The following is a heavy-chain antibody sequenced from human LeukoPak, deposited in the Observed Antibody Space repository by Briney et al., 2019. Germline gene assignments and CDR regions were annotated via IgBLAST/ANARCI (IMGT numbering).Heavy chain of an antibody. CDR2: IRSSGLYT. Sequence: GGSLRLSCAASGFTFSDFIMHWVRQAPGKGLEWVSSIRSSGLYTYYADSVKGRFTISRDNARNSLYLQMNSLTAEDTAVYYCAARYYYDSSGSHSPYWGQGTLVTVSS. CDR1: GFTFSDFI. CDR3: AARYYYDSSGSHSPY. V-gene: IGHV3-21*01. D-gene: IGHD3-22*01. J-gene: IGHJ4*02.